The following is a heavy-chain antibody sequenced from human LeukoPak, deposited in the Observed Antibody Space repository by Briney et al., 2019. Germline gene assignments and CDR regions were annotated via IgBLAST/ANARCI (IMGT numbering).Heavy chain of an antibody. CDR3: ASQEGATLNFDY. D-gene: IGHD1-26*01. CDR2: IHPGDSAT. V-gene: IGHV5-51*01. Sequence: GECLKISCEGSGYTFSSYWIGWVRQMPGKGLEWMGIIHPGDSATRYSPSFQGQVTISADKSISTAYLQWSSLEASDTAMYYCASQEGATLNFDYWGQGTLVTVSS. CDR1: GYTFSSYW. J-gene: IGHJ4*02.